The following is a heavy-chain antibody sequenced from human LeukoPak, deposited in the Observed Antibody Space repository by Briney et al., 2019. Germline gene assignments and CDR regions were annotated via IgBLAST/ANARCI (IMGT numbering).Heavy chain of an antibody. CDR2: ISGSGGST. CDR3: ARGSRYCSGTSRSNQYSHYYGMDV. Sequence: GGSLRLSCAASGFTFSSYAMSWVRQAPGKGLEWVSAISGSGGSTYYADSVKGRFTISRDNSKNTLYLQMSSLRAEDTAVYYCARGSRYCSGTSRSNQYSHYYGMDVWGQGTTVTVSS. V-gene: IGHV3-23*01. CDR1: GFTFSSYA. D-gene: IGHD2-2*01. J-gene: IGHJ6*02.